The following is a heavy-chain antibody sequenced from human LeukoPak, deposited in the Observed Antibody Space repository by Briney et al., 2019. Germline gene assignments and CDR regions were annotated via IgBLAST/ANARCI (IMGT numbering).Heavy chain of an antibody. V-gene: IGHV1-2*02. Sequence: GASVKVSCKASGYTFTGYYIHWVRQAPGQGPEWMGWINPNTGDTKYAQKFQGRVTMTRDTSISTAYMELSRLRSDDTAVYYCAREAVTYYFDNWGQGTLVSVSS. D-gene: IGHD4-17*01. CDR1: GYTFTGYY. J-gene: IGHJ4*02. CDR3: AREAVTYYFDN. CDR2: INPNTGDT.